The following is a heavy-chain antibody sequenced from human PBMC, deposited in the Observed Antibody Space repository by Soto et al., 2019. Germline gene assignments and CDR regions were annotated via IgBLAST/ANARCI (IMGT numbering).Heavy chain of an antibody. D-gene: IGHD1-1*01. Sequence: PSETLSLTCNVSGFAISRGYYWSWVRQPPGKGLEWIGSIYPSVSSYHNPSLESRLTLSIDTSKNQFTLKLASVTAADTALYYCARENVGTTFFDNWGQGTQVTVSS. CDR1: GFAISRGYY. CDR3: ARENVGTTFFDN. V-gene: IGHV4-38-2*02. J-gene: IGHJ4*02. CDR2: IYPSVSS.